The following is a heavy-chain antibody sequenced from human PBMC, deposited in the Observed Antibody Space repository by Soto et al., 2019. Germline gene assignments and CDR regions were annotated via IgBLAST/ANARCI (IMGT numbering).Heavy chain of an antibody. CDR1: GFTFSSYE. Sequence: EVQLVESGGGLVQPGGSLRLSCAASGFTFSSYEMNWVRQAPGKGLEWVSYISSSSSYIYYADSVKGRFTISRDNAKNSLYLQMNSLRAEDTAVYYCAYIYYYDSSGYHPSGDYWGQGTLVTVSS. D-gene: IGHD3-22*01. V-gene: IGHV3-48*03. CDR3: AYIYYYDSSGYHPSGDY. CDR2: ISSSSSYI. J-gene: IGHJ4*02.